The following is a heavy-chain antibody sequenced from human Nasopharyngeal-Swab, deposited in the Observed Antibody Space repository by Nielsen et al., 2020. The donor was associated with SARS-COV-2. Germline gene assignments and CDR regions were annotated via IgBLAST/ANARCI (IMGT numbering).Heavy chain of an antibody. CDR1: GYSFTSYW. CDR2: IYPGDSDT. Sequence: GESLKISCTGSGYSFTSYWIGWVRQTPGKGLEWMGIIYPGDSDTRYSPSIQGQVTISADNSISTDYLQWSSLKASDTAMYYCGLIAGAGNRDAFDVWGQGTMVTVSS. D-gene: IGHD6-19*01. J-gene: IGHJ3*01. V-gene: IGHV5-51*01. CDR3: GLIAGAGNRDAFDV.